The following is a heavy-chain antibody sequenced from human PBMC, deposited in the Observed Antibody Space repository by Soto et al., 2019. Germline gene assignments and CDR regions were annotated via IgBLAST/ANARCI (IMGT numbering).Heavy chain of an antibody. Sequence: LSLTCTVSGGSISSGDYYWSWIRQPPGKGLEWIGYIYYSGSTYYNPSLKSRVTISVDTSKNQFSLKLSSVTAADTAVYYCARDGYLSRDYGSGSPVYGMDVWGQGTTVTVSS. CDR3: ARDGYLSRDYGSGSPVYGMDV. J-gene: IGHJ6*02. CDR1: GGSISSGDYY. D-gene: IGHD3-10*01. CDR2: IYYSGST. V-gene: IGHV4-30-4*01.